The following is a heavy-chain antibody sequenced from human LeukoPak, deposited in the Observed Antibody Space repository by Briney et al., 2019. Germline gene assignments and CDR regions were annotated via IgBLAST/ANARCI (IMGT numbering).Heavy chain of an antibody. Sequence: SETLSLTCTVSGYSISTGYYWGWLRQPPGKGLEWIGSIFHTGNTYYNPSLKSRATISVDTSKNQFSLKLGSVTAADRALYYCARVSPSASGSYYHDAFDIWGQGTMVTVSS. CDR2: IFHTGNT. D-gene: IGHD3-10*01. CDR1: GYSISTGYY. CDR3: ARVSPSASGSYYHDAFDI. J-gene: IGHJ3*02. V-gene: IGHV4-38-2*02.